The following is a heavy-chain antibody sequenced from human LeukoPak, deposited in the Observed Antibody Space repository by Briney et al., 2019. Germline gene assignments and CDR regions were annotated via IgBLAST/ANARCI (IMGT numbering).Heavy chain of an antibody. CDR2: ISGSGGST. J-gene: IGHJ4*02. V-gene: IGHV3-23*01. Sequence: GGSLRLSCAASGFTFSSYAMSWVRQAPGKGLEWVSAISGSGGSTYYADSVKGRFTISRDNSKNTLYLQMDSLRAEDTAVYYCAKHSYDSSGYYSIDYWGQGTLVTVFS. D-gene: IGHD3-22*01. CDR3: AKHSYDSSGYYSIDY. CDR1: GFTFSSYA.